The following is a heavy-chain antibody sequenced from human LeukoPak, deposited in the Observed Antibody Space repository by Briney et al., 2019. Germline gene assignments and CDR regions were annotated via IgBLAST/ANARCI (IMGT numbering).Heavy chain of an antibody. CDR2: IRYEGSNK. CDR1: GFTFSSYG. V-gene: IGHV3-30*02. D-gene: IGHD1-26*01. J-gene: IGHJ4*02. CDR3: ASRPASETYFAVFDY. Sequence: GGSLRLPCAASGFTFSSYGMHWVRQAPGKGLEWVAFIRYEGSNKYYADSVKGRFTISRDNSKNTLYLQMNNLRAEDTAVYYCASRPASETYFAVFDYWGQGTLVTVSS.